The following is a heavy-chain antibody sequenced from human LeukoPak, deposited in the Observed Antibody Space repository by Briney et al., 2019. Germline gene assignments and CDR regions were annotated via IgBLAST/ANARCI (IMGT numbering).Heavy chain of an antibody. V-gene: IGHV3-23*01. CDR2: ISGSGGST. Sequence: GGSLRLSCAASGFTFSSYWMSWVRQAPGKGLEWVSAISGSGGSTYYADSVKGRFTISRDNSKNTLYLQMNSLRAEDTAVYYCANLILYIAAAGIDYWGQGTLVTVSS. CDR3: ANLILYIAAAGIDY. D-gene: IGHD6-13*01. CDR1: GFTFSSYW. J-gene: IGHJ4*02.